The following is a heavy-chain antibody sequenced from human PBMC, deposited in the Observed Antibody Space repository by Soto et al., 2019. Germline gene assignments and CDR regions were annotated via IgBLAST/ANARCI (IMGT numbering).Heavy chain of an antibody. J-gene: IGHJ6*02. Sequence: QITLKESGPTLVKPTPTLTLTCTFSGFSLSTSGVGVGWIRQPPENALEWLALIYWDDDQRYSPSLKSRRTITKDTSKNQVVLTMTNMDPVDTASYYCAHSKGDGDCYGMDVWGQGTTVTVS. V-gene: IGHV2-5*02. CDR2: IYWDDDQ. D-gene: IGHD4-17*01. CDR1: GFSLSTSGVG. CDR3: AHSKGDGDCYGMDV.